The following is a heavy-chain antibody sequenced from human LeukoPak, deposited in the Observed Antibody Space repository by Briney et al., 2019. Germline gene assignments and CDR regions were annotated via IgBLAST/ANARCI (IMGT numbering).Heavy chain of an antibody. CDR1: GGSISNTNW. CDR3: ARGSDAAAGLY. D-gene: IGHD6-13*01. CDR2: ISLTGLT. J-gene: IGHJ4*02. V-gene: IGHV4-4*02. Sequence: PSETLSLTCGVSGGSISNTNWWSWVRQPPGQGLEWIGEISLTGLTHYNPSLKSRVSISVDSSKNQFSLKVSSVTAADTAVYYCARGSDAAAGLYWGQGTLVTVSS.